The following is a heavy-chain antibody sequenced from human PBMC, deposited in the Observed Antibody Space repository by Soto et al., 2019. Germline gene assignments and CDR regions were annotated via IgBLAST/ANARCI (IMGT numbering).Heavy chain of an antibody. J-gene: IGHJ4*02. D-gene: IGHD1-1*01. CDR2: IYGGGST. CDR1: GFPVSNTY. Sequence: GGSLRLSCEVSGFPVSNTYMSLIRQSPGKGLEWVSIIYGGGSTYYTDSVKGRFTISKDNSKNTVSLQMNSLRAEDTALYYCAKGFNGNPADSWCQGTPFTVSS. V-gene: IGHV3-53*01. CDR3: AKGFNGNPADS.